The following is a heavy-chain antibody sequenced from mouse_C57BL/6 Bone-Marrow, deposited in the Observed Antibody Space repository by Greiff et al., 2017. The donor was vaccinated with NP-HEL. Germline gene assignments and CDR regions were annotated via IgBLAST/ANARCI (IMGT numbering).Heavy chain of an antibody. CDR2: ISDGGSYT. J-gene: IGHJ1*03. V-gene: IGHV5-4*01. CDR1: GFTFSSYA. CDR3: AREYYGSPYWYFDV. Sequence: EVMLVESGGGLVKPGGSLKLSCAASGFTFSSYAMSWVRQTPEKRLEWVATISDGGSYTYYPDNVKGRFTISRDNAKNNLYLQMSHLKSEDTAMYYCAREYYGSPYWYFDVWGTGTTVTVSS. D-gene: IGHD1-1*01.